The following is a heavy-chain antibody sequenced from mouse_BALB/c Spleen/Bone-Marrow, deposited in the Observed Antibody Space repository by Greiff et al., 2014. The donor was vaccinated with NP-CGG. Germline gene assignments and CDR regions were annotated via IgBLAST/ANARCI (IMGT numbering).Heavy chain of an antibody. CDR3: ARHQRYYAMDY. Sequence: EVKLMESGGDLVKPGGSLKLSCAASGFTFSSYGMSWGRQTPDKRLEWVATISSGGGNTYYPDSVKGRFTMSRDNAKNTLYLQMSSLKSEDTAMYYCARHQRYYAMDYWGQGTSVTVSS. V-gene: IGHV5-6*01. J-gene: IGHJ4*01. CDR1: GFTFSSYG. CDR2: ISSGGGNT.